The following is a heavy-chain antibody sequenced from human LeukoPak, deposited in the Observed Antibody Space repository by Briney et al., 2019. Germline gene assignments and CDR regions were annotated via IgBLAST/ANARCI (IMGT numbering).Heavy chain of an antibody. J-gene: IGHJ5*02. CDR3: GRGLEYWLSWLDT. Sequence: KSSETLSLTCTVSGVSVTTAYWNWIRLPPGKGLEWIGQIYYTGSIHYNPSLKSRVTMSVDTSKNQVSLSLRSVSTADAAVYYCGRGLEYWLSWLDTWGPGTQVTVSS. V-gene: IGHV4-59*02. CDR1: GVSVTTAY. D-gene: IGHD2-8*02. CDR2: IYYTGSI.